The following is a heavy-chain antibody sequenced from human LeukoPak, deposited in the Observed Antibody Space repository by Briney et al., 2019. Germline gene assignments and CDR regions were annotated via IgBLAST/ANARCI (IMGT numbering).Heavy chain of an antibody. CDR3: AREGDWFDA. CDR1: GGTFSSYA. Sequence: SVKVSCKASGGTFSSYAISWVRQAPGQGLEWMGGIIPIFGTANYAQKFQGRVAITTDESTSTAYMELSSMRSEGAAVYYCAREGDWFDAWSQASLVTVSS. CDR2: IIPIFGTA. J-gene: IGHJ5*02. D-gene: IGHD3-16*01. V-gene: IGHV1-69*05.